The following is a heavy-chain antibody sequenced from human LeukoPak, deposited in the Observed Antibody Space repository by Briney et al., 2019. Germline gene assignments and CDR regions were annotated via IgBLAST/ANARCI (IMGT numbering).Heavy chain of an antibody. CDR2: MNPDSGNT. Sequence: ASVKVSCKASGYTFTSYDINWVRQATGQGLEWMGWMNPDSGNTGYAQKFQGRVTMTRNTSISTAYMELSSLRSEDTAVYYCARGEMELSHGQLLWPYYYYMDVWGKGTTVTVSS. CDR1: GYTFTSYD. V-gene: IGHV1-8*01. J-gene: IGHJ6*03. D-gene: IGHD2-2*01. CDR3: ARGEMELSHGQLLWPYYYYMDV.